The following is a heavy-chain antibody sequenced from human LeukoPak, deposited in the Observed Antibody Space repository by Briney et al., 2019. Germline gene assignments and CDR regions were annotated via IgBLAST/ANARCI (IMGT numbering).Heavy chain of an antibody. D-gene: IGHD2-21*02. CDR1: GGSISGSTYY. CDR2: IYYSGST. V-gene: IGHV4-30-4*08. Sequence: SETLSLTCTVSGGSISGSTYYWGWIRQTPEKGLEWIGYIYYSGSTYYNPSLKSRVSISVDTSKNRFSLKLTSVTAADTAVYYCATVWGDCGGDCYFDYWGQGTLVTVSS. CDR3: ATVWGDCGGDCYFDY. J-gene: IGHJ4*02.